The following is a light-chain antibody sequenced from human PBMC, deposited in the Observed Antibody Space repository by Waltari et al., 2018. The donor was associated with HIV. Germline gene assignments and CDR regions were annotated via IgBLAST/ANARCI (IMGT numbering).Light chain of an antibody. Sequence: SYELTQPPSVAVSPGQTARITCTGDALPKKYASWYQQKSGQAPVLVIYEDSKRPSGFPERFSGSSSGTTATLTISGAQVEDEADYYCYSTDNSGHHRVFGTGTTLTVL. CDR1: ALPKKY. V-gene: IGLV3-10*01. CDR2: EDS. CDR3: YSTDNSGHHRV. J-gene: IGLJ2*01.